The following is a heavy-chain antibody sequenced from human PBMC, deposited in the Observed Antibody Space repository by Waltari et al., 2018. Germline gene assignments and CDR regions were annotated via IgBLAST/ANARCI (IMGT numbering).Heavy chain of an antibody. Sequence: QVQLVQSGAEVKKPGASVKVSCKASGYTFTSYGISWVRQAPGQGLEWMGWISAYNGNTNYAQKLQGRVTMTTDTSTSTAYMELRSLRSDDTAVYYCARPRGGYSYGPPRAFDIWGQGTMVTVSS. CDR2: ISAYNGNT. D-gene: IGHD5-18*01. V-gene: IGHV1-18*01. J-gene: IGHJ3*02. CDR1: GYTFTSYG. CDR3: ARPRGGYSYGPPRAFDI.